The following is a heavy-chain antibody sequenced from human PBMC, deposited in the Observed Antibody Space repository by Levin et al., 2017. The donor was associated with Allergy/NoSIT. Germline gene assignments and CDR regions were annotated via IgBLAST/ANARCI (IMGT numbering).Heavy chain of an antibody. D-gene: IGHD6-19*01. CDR1: GFTVSRNY. J-gene: IGHJ4*02. CDR2: IYSGGST. V-gene: IGHV3-53*01. Sequence: GGSLRLSCAASGFTVSRNYMSWVRQAPGKGLEWVSVIYSGGSTYYADSVKGRFTISRDNSKNTLYLQMNSLRAEDTAVYYCAREDRYSSGGYYFDYWGQGTLVTASS. CDR3: AREDRYSSGGYYFDY.